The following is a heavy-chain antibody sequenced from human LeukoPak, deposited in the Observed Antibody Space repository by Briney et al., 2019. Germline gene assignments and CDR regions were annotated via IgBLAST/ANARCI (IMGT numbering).Heavy chain of an antibody. CDR3: ARYSSRDYYGMDV. V-gene: IGHV1-18*01. CDR2: ISAYNGNT. J-gene: IGHJ6*02. Sequence: ASVKVSCKASGYTFTSYGISWVRQAPGQGLEWMGWISAYNGNTNYAQKLQGRVTITTDTSTSTAYMELRSLRSDDTAVYYCARYSSRDYYGMDVWGQGTTVTVSS. D-gene: IGHD6-13*01. CDR1: GYTFTSYG.